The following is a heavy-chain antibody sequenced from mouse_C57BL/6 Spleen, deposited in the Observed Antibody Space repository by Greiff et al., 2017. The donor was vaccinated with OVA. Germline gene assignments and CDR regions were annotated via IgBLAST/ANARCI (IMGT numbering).Heavy chain of an antibody. J-gene: IGHJ1*03. V-gene: IGHV5-4*01. Sequence: EVQLVESGGGLVKPGGSLKLSCAASGFTFSSYAMSWVRQTPEKRLEWVATISDGGSYTYYPDNVKGRFTISRDNAKNNLYLQMSHLKSEDTAMYYCARDRAPVWITTVVATRYWYFDVWGTGTTVTVSS. CDR3: ARDRAPVWITTVVATRYWYFDV. CDR1: GFTFSSYA. D-gene: IGHD1-1*01. CDR2: ISDGGSYT.